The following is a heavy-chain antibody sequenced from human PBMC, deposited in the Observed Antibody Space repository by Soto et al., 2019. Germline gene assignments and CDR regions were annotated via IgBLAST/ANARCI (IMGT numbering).Heavy chain of an antibody. Sequence: PGGSLRLSCAASGFTFSSYAMSWVRQAPGKGLEWVSAISGSGGSTYYADSVKGRFTISRDNSKNTLYLQMNSLRAEDTAVCYCAKESDYYGSGSYYGYFDYWGQGTLVTVSS. CDR3: AKESDYYGSGSYYGYFDY. CDR2: ISGSGGST. V-gene: IGHV3-23*01. D-gene: IGHD3-10*01. CDR1: GFTFSSYA. J-gene: IGHJ4*02.